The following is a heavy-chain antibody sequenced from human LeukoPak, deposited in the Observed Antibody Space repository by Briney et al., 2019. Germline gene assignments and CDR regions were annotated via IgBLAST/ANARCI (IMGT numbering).Heavy chain of an antibody. V-gene: IGHV1-18*01. Sequence: ASVKVSCKASGYTFTSYGISWVRQAPGQGLEWMGWISVYNGKTKYPQKFQGRVTMTTDTSTSTAYMELRSLGSDDTAVYYCARAVTMVRVYDYWGQGTLVTVSS. CDR1: GYTFTSYG. J-gene: IGHJ4*02. CDR2: ISVYNGKT. D-gene: IGHD3-10*01. CDR3: ARAVTMVRVYDY.